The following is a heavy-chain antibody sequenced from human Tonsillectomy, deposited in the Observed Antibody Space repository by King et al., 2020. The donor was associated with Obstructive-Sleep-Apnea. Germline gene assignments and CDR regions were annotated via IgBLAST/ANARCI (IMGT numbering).Heavy chain of an antibody. Sequence: VQLVESGGGLVKPGGSLRLSCAASGFTFSDYYMSWIRQAPGKGLEWVSYISSSGTTIYYADSVKGRFTISRDNAKNSLYLQMSSLRVEDTAVYYCAGGGWEGSGSYYSYYYGMDVWGQGTTVTVSS. CDR3: AGGGWEGSGSYYSYYYGMDV. V-gene: IGHV3-11*01. CDR1: GFTFSDYY. CDR2: ISSSGTTI. J-gene: IGHJ6*02. D-gene: IGHD3-10*01.